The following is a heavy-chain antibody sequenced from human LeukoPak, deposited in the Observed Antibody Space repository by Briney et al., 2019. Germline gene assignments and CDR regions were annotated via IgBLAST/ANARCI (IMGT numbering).Heavy chain of an antibody. CDR2: IKQDGSDK. V-gene: IGHV3-7*03. CDR1: GSTLSSNW. D-gene: IGHD6-13*01. J-gene: IGHJ6*03. CDR3: ARGAAAGSAVYYYYYMDV. Sequence: PGGSLRLSCGVSGSTLSSNWMSWVRQAPGKGLEWVASIKQDGSDKYYVDSVEGRFTISRDNAKNSVYLQMNSLRADDTAVYYCARGAAAGSAVYYYYYMDVWGKGTTVTASS.